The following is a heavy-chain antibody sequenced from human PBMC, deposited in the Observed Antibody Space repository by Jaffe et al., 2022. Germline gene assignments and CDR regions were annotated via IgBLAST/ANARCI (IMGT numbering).Heavy chain of an antibody. CDR3: TREVLRYFDWLAFDI. J-gene: IGHJ3*02. Sequence: EVQLVESGGGLVQPGRSLRLSCTASGFTFGDYAMSWVRQAPGKGLEWVGFIRSKAYGGTTEYAASVKGRFTISRDDSKSIAYLQMNSLKTEDTAVYYCTREVLRYFDWLAFDIWGQGTMVTVSS. D-gene: IGHD3-9*01. V-gene: IGHV3-49*04. CDR2: IRSKAYGGTT. CDR1: GFTFGDYA.